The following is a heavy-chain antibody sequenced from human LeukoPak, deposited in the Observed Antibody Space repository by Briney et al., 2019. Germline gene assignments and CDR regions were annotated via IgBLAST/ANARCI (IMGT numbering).Heavy chain of an antibody. V-gene: IGHV4-39*01. D-gene: IGHD3-22*01. CDR2: IYYSGST. Sequence: SETLSLTCTVSGGSISSSSYYWGWIRQPPGKGLEWIGSIYYSGSTYYNPSLKSRVTISVDTSKNQFSLKLSSVTAADTAVYYCASSYRGTYYYGSSGYFFWGQGTLVTVSS. J-gene: IGHJ4*02. CDR3: ASSYRGTYYYGSSGYFF. CDR1: GGSISSSSYY.